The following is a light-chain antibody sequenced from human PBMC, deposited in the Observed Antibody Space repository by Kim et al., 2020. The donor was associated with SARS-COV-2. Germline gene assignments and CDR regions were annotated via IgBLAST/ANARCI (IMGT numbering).Light chain of an antibody. CDR1: QGISNY. CDR2: AAS. V-gene: IGKV1-17*03. J-gene: IGKJ4*01. CDR3: LQHNSYPHT. Sequence: SVGDRVTITGPARQGISNYLAWCQQKPGKVPKSLIYAASSLQSGVPSRCSGSGSGTEFTLTITSLQPEDFATYYCLQHNSYPHTFGGGTKVDIK.